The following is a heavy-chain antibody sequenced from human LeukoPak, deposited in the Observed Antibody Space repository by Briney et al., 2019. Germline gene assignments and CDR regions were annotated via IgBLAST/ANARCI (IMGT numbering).Heavy chain of an antibody. D-gene: IGHD6-13*01. CDR1: GFTFNIYW. V-gene: IGHV3-74*03. J-gene: IGHJ4*02. CDR3: ARAKYSSRWSLDY. CDR2: IDSNGGGA. Sequence: GFLRLSCATSGFTFNIYWMQWVRQVPGKGLVWVSRIDSNGGGATYADSVKGRFTTSRDNGNNTMYLQMNSLRAEDTAIYYCARAKYSSRWSLDYWGQGALVTVFS.